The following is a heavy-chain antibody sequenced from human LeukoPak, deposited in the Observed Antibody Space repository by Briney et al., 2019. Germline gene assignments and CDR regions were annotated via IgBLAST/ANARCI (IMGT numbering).Heavy chain of an antibody. J-gene: IGHJ3*02. CDR3: ARDLVAGTGDAFDI. Sequence: SETLSLNCTVSGGSISSYYWSWIRQPPGKGLEWIGYIYYSGSTNYNPSLKSRVTISVDTSKNQFSLKLSSVTAADTAVYYCARDLVAGTGDAFDIWGQGTMVTVSS. CDR2: IYYSGST. V-gene: IGHV4-59*01. CDR1: GGSISSYY. D-gene: IGHD6-19*01.